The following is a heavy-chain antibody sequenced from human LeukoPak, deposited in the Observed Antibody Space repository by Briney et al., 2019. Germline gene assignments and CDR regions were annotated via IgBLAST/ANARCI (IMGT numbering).Heavy chain of an antibody. CDR2: IYTSGST. V-gene: IGHV4-4*07. J-gene: IGHJ4*02. D-gene: IGHD1-14*01. CDR3: ARDPNRVTFPGYFDY. CDR1: GGSISRYY. Sequence: SETLTLLCTVSGGSISRYYWIWTRQPAGKGLEWIGRIYTSGSTNYNPSLKSRVTMSVDTSKNQFSLKLSSVTAADTAVYYCARDPNRVTFPGYFDYWGQGHVVPVSS.